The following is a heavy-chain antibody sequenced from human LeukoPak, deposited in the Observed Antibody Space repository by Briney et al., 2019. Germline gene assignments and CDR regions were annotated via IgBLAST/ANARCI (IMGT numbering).Heavy chain of an antibody. V-gene: IGHV1-18*01. Sequence: ASVKVSCTTSGYTFTSYGISWVRQAPGQGLEWIGWISAYNGNTNYAQKLQGRVTMTTDTSTSTAYMELRSLRSDDTAVYYCASSTYYYDSSGYYCDYWGQGTLVTVSS. D-gene: IGHD3-22*01. J-gene: IGHJ4*02. CDR1: GYTFTSYG. CDR3: ASSTYYYDSSGYYCDY. CDR2: ISAYNGNT.